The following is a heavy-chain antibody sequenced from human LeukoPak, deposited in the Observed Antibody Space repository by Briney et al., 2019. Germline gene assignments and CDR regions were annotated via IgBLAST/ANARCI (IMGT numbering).Heavy chain of an antibody. CDR3: ARDHGDYYMDV. D-gene: IGHD3-10*01. Sequence: GGSLRLSCAASGFIVSDNYMSWVRQAPGKGLEWVSIIYDDAYYADSVRGRFTISRDSSKNTVYLQMNSLRAEDTALYYCARDHGDYYMDVWGKGTTVTVSS. V-gene: IGHV3-53*01. J-gene: IGHJ6*03. CDR1: GFIVSDNY. CDR2: IYDDA.